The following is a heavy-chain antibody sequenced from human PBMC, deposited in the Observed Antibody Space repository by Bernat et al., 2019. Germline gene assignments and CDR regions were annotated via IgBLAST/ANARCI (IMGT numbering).Heavy chain of an antibody. CDR1: GFTFSNYS. Sequence: QVQLVESGGGVVQPGRSLRLSCVASGFTFSNYSMHWVRQAPGKGLEWVTFISYDGSIKYYADSVKGRFTISRDNSKNRLYLQMHSLKTDDTAVYYSVMGAEKRPDYSYYSGMDVWGQGTTVTVSS. J-gene: IGHJ6*02. D-gene: IGHD4/OR15-4a*01. CDR3: VMGAEKRPDYSYYSGMDV. V-gene: IGHV3-30-3*01. CDR2: ISYDGSIK.